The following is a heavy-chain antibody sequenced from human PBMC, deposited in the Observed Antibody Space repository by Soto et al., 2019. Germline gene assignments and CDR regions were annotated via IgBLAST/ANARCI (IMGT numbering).Heavy chain of an antibody. CDR1: GYTFTSYG. CDR3: ARVIYCSGGSCYHWFDP. V-gene: IGHV1-18*01. Sequence: GASVKVSCKASGYTFTSYGISWVRQAPGQRLEWMGWISAYNGNTNYAQKLQGRVTMTTDTSTSTAYMELRSLRSDDTAVYYCARVIYCSGGSCYHWFDPWGQGTLVTISS. D-gene: IGHD2-15*01. CDR2: ISAYNGNT. J-gene: IGHJ5*02.